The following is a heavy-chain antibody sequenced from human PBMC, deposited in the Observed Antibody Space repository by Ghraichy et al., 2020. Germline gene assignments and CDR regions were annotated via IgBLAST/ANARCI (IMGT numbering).Heavy chain of an antibody. CDR1: GFAFSSYD. CDR2: IGTAGDT. V-gene: IGHV3-13*01. Sequence: GGSLRLSCAASGFAFSSYDMRWVRQATGKGLEWVSAIGTAGDTYYPGSVKGRFTISRENAKNSLYLQMNSLRAGDTAVYYCARGIDCSSTSCYTNYYYYGMDVWGQGTTVTVSS. D-gene: IGHD2-2*02. J-gene: IGHJ6*02. CDR3: ARGIDCSSTSCYTNYYYYGMDV.